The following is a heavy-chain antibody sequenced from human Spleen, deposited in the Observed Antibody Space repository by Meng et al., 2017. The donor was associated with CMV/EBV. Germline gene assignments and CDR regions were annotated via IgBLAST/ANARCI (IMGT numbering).Heavy chain of an antibody. V-gene: IGHV4-39*07. Sequence: SETLSLTCTVSGGSISSNTYYWGWIRQPPGKGLEWIGSIYNSGSTHYNPSLKSRVTISVVTSKNQFFLELTSVTAADTAVYYCARGASVTTPRSWFDPWGQGTLVTVS. CDR3: ARGASVTTPRSWFDP. D-gene: IGHD4-11*01. CDR1: GGSISSNTYY. J-gene: IGHJ5*02. CDR2: IYNSGST.